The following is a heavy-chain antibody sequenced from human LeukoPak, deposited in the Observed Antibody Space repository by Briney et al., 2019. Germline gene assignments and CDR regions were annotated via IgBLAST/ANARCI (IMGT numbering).Heavy chain of an antibody. CDR1: GGSFSGYY. CDR3: ARRGYDYVWGSYRYVVFDY. J-gene: IGHJ4*02. Sequence: SETLSLTCAVYGGSFSGYYWSWIRQPPGKGLEWIGEINHSGSTNYNPSLKSRVTISVDTSKNQFSLKLSSVTAADTAVYYCARRGYDYVWGSYRYVVFDYWGQGTLVTVSS. CDR2: INHSGST. V-gene: IGHV4-34*01. D-gene: IGHD3-16*02.